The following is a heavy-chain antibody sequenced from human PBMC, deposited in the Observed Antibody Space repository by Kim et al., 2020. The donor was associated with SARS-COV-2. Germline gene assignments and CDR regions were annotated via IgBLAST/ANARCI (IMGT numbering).Heavy chain of an antibody. J-gene: IGHJ4*02. V-gene: IGHV3-23*01. CDR1: GFTFSSYA. CDR3: AKDSDILTGYAGDY. CDR2: ISGSGGST. Sequence: GGSLRLSCAASGFTFSSYAMSWVRQAPGKGLEWVSAISGSGGSTYYADSVKGRFTISRDNSKNTLYLQMNSLRAEDTAVYYCAKDSDILTGYAGDYWGQGTLVTVSS. D-gene: IGHD3-9*01.